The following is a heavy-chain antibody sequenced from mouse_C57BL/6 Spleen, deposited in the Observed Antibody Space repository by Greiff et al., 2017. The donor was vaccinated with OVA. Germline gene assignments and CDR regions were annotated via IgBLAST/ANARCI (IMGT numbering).Heavy chain of an antibody. CDR1: GYSFTDYN. V-gene: IGHV1-39*01. Sequence: EVQLVESGPELVKPGASVKISCKASGYSFTDYNMNWVKPSNGKSLEWIGVFNPNYGTTSYNQKFKGKATLTVDQSSSTAYMQLNSLTSEDSAVYYCARSEKSDGYSSFAYWGQGTLVTVSA. CDR3: ARSEKSDGYSSFAY. CDR2: FNPNYGTT. D-gene: IGHD2-3*01. J-gene: IGHJ3*01.